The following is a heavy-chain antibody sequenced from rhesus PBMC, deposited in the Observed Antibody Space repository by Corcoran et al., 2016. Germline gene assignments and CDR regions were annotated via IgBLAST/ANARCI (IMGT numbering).Heavy chain of an antibody. CDR1: GSSLRRNY. CDR2: FFGGDEST. V-gene: IGHV4-160*01. Sequence: QVQLQESGPGLVKPSETLALPCPVPGSSLRRNYWSWIRQAPGTGLEWIGRFFGGDESTDYNPSLKSRVSISADTSKNEFSLKVTSVTAADTAVYYCARDHYNFWSANGLDSWGQGVVVTVSS. D-gene: IGHD3-3*01. CDR3: ARDHYNFWSANGLDS. J-gene: IGHJ6*01.